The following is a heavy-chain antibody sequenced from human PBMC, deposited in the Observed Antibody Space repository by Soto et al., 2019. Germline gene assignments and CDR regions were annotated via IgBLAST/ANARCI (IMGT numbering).Heavy chain of an antibody. CDR2: ISSSSSTI. Sequence: GGSLRLSCAASGFTFSSYSMNWVRQAPGKGLEWVSYISSSSSTIYYADSVKGRFTISRDNAKNSLYLQMNSLRAEDTAVYYCARASLEWLPPYYFDYWGQGTLVTVSS. D-gene: IGHD3-3*01. CDR3: ARASLEWLPPYYFDY. CDR1: GFTFSSYS. V-gene: IGHV3-48*01. J-gene: IGHJ4*02.